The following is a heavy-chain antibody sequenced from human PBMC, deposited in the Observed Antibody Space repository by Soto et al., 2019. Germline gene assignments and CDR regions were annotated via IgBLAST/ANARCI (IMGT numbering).Heavy chain of an antibody. J-gene: IGHJ6*02. D-gene: IGHD2-2*01. Sequence: PSETLSLTCAVYGGSLSGYYWSWIHQPPGKGLEWIGEINHSGSTNYNPSLKSRVTISVDTSKNQFSLKLSSVTAADTAVYYCARVRGHRVIVVVPAARAGMDVWGQGTTVTVSS. CDR2: INHSGST. V-gene: IGHV4-34*01. CDR1: GGSLSGYY. CDR3: ARVRGHRVIVVVPAARAGMDV.